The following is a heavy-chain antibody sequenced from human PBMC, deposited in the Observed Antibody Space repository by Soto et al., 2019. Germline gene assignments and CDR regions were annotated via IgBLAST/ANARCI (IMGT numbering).Heavy chain of an antibody. CDR2: ITSTISTK. CDR1: GFTFSSHT. D-gene: IGHD3-10*01. Sequence: GGSLRLSCAASGFTFSSHTMNWVRQAPGKGLEWVSYITSTISTKYYADSVKCRFTISRDNAKNSLYLQMNSLRDEDTAVYYCARRITMVRGPYYYYAMDVWGQGTTVTVSS. J-gene: IGHJ6*02. V-gene: IGHV3-48*02. CDR3: ARRITMVRGPYYYYAMDV.